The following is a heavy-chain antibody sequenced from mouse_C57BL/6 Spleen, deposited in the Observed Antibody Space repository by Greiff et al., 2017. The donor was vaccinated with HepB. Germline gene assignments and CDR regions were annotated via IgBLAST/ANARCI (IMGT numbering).Heavy chain of an antibody. Sequence: EVMLVESGGGLVKPGGSLKLSCAASGFTFSSYAMSWVRQTPEKRLEWVATISDGGSYTYYPDNVKGRFTISRDNAKNNLYLQMSHLKSEDTAMYYCARARPFDYWGQGTTLTVSS. CDR3: ARARPFDY. J-gene: IGHJ2*01. V-gene: IGHV5-4*03. CDR2: ISDGGSYT. CDR1: GFTFSSYA.